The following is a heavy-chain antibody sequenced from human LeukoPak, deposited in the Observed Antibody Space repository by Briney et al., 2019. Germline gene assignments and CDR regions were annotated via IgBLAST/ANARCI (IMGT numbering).Heavy chain of an antibody. V-gene: IGHV3-30*03. CDR2: ISYDGSNK. CDR3: ARDLEGATGLSPYYYYMDV. J-gene: IGHJ6*03. CDR1: GFTFSSYG. Sequence: GGSLRLSCAASGFTFSSYGMHWVRQAPGKGLEWVAVISYDGSNKYYADSVKGRFTISRDNSKNTLYLQMNSLRAEDTAVYYCARDLEGATGLSPYYYYMDVWGKGTTVTVSS. D-gene: IGHD1-26*01.